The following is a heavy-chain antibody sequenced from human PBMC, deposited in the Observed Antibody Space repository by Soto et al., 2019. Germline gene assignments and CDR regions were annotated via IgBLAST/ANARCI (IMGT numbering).Heavy chain of an antibody. CDR3: VTSSPGAQYSYYGMDV. Sequence: GVSLENYRYGSRYGLTRHWSGCVGQIPGKGLEWMGIIYPGDSDTSYSPYFQGQVTISADKSISTAYLQWSSLKASDTAMYYCVTSSPGAQYSYYGMDVWGQGTTVTVSS. CDR2: IYPGDSDT. J-gene: IGHJ6*02. CDR1: RYGLTRHW. V-gene: IGHV5-51*01.